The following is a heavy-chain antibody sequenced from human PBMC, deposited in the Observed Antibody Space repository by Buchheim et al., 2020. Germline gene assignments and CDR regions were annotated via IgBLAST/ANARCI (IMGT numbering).Heavy chain of an antibody. V-gene: IGHV1-2*02. CDR3: ALTYYYDSSGYYY. Sequence: QVQLVQSGAEVKKPGASVKVSCKASGYTFTGYYMHWVRQAPGQGLEWMGWINLKRGCKNYAQKFQGGGTMTRDTSISTADMELSRLRSDDTAVYYCALTYYYDSSGYYYWGQGTL. CDR2: INLKRGCK. D-gene: IGHD3-22*01. CDR1: GYTFTGYY. J-gene: IGHJ4*02.